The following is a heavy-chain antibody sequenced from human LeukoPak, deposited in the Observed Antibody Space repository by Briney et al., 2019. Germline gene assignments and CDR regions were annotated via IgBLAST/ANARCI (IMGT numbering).Heavy chain of an antibody. Sequence: PGGSVRLSCAASGFTVSSKYMSWVRQAPGKGLEWVSVIYSGGDTYYADSVKGRFTISRDNSKNTLYLQMNSLRAEDTALYYCARGIVDYGDYGLDYWGQGTLATVSS. CDR2: IYSGGDT. CDR3: ARGIVDYGDYGLDY. J-gene: IGHJ4*02. D-gene: IGHD4-17*01. V-gene: IGHV3-66*01. CDR1: GFTVSSKY.